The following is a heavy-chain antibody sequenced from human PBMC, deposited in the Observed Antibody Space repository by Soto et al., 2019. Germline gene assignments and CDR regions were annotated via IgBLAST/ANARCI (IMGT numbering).Heavy chain of an antibody. CDR1: GFTFSSYW. D-gene: IGHD1-26*01. V-gene: IGHV3-7*01. Sequence: GGSLRLSCAASGFTFSSYWMSWVRQAPGKGLEWVANIKQDGSEKYYVDSVKGRFTISRDKAKNSLYLQMNSLRAEDTAVYYCARDRYSGSFVDWGQGTLVTVSS. CDR3: ARDRYSGSFVD. CDR2: IKQDGSEK. J-gene: IGHJ4*02.